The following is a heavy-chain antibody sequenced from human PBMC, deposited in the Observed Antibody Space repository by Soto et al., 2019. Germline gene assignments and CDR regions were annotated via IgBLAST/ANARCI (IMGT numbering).Heavy chain of an antibody. V-gene: IGHV3-15*01. CDR1: GFTFSNAW. J-gene: IGHJ3*02. CDR3: TTDQYCSSTSCYGAFDI. D-gene: IGHD2-2*01. Sequence: PGGSLRLSCAASGFTFSNAWMSWVRQAPGKGLEWVGRIKSKTDGGTTDYAAPVKGRFTISRDDSKNTLYLQMNSLKTEDTAVYYYTTDQYCSSTSCYGAFDIWGQGTMVTVSS. CDR2: IKSKTDGGTT.